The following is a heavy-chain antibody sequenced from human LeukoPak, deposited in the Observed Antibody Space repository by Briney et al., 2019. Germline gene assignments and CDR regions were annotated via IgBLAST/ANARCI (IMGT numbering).Heavy chain of an antibody. CDR2: INPNSGGT. CDR1: GYTFTGYY. D-gene: IGHD3-10*01. CDR3: ARDGSPRYYDGMCV. V-gene: IGHV1-2*02. J-gene: IGHJ6*02. Sequence: GASVKVSLKASGYTFTGYYIHWVRQAPGQGLEWMGWINPNSGGTNYAQKFQGRVTMTRDTSISTAYMELSRLRSDDTAVYYCARDGSPRYYDGMCVWGHGTTVTVSS.